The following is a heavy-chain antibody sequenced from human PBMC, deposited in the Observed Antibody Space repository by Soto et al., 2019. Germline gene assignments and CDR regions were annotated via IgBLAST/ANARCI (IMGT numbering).Heavy chain of an antibody. V-gene: IGHV3-13*01. D-gene: IGHD3-9*01. CDR2: IGADGAT. CDR3: ARRYFCFD. Sequence: GRACRVWWGASGGTLSTYCMLGFRQVPGKDLEWVSAIGADGATYYAGSVKGRFTISRENAKNSLYLQMNTLRAGDSAVYYCARRYFCFD. J-gene: IGHJ3*02. CDR1: GGTLSTYC.